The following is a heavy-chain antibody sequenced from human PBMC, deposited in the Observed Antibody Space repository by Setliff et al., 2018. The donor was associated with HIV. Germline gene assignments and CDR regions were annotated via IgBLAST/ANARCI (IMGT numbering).Heavy chain of an antibody. V-gene: IGHV1-69*04. CDR2: IIPILDIA. D-gene: IGHD2-2*01. CDR1: GGTFSSYA. Sequence: SVKVSCKASGGTFSSYAISWVRQAPGQGLEWMGTIIPILDIANYAQRFQGRVTITADKSTRTAYMELSSLRSEDTAVYYCARAPRGVGSSSHFDDWGQGALVTVSS. CDR3: ARAPRGVGSSSHFDD. J-gene: IGHJ4*02.